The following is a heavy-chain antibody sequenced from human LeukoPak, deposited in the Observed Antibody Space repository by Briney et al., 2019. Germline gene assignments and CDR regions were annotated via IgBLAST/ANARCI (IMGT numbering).Heavy chain of an antibody. CDR1: GFTFDDYA. CDR2: ISWNSGSI. Sequence: GGSLRLSCAASGFTFDDYAMHWVRQAPGKGLEWVSGISWNSGSIGYADSVKGRFTISRDNAKNSLYLQMNSLRAEDTAVYYCASRSGETGIWFDPWGQGTLVTVSS. D-gene: IGHD1-26*01. J-gene: IGHJ5*02. V-gene: IGHV3-9*01. CDR3: ASRSGETGIWFDP.